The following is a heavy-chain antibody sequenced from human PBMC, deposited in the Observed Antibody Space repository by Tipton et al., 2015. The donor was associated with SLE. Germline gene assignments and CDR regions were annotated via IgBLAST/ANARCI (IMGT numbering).Heavy chain of an antibody. CDR3: ARLRDSSGYYYLPYFDY. J-gene: IGHJ4*02. Sequence: TLSLTCTVSGVSISNTNYYWGWLRQPPGKGPEWIGSIYYNGATYYNPSLKSRVTISVDTSKNQFSLKLSSVTAADTAVYYCARLRDSSGYYYLPYFDYWGQGTLVTVSS. V-gene: IGHV4-39*01. CDR2: IYYNGAT. D-gene: IGHD3-22*01. CDR1: GVSISNTNYY.